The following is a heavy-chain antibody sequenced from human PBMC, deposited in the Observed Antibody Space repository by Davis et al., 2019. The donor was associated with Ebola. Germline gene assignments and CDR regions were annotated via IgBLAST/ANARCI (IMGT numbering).Heavy chain of an antibody. CDR1: GYTFTGYY. D-gene: IGHD6-13*01. Sequence: ASVKVSCKASGYTFTGYYMHWVRQAPGQGLEWMGRINPNSGGTNYAQKLQGRVTMTTDTSTSTAYMELRSLRSDDTAVYYCATTSGIGAGNYGMDVWGKGTTVTVSS. CDR3: ATTSGIGAGNYGMDV. CDR2: INPNSGGT. V-gene: IGHV1-2*06. J-gene: IGHJ6*04.